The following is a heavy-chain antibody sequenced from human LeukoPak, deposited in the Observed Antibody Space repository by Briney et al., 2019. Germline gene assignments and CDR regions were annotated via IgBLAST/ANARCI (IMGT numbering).Heavy chain of an antibody. CDR1: GGSISTSSYY. V-gene: IGHV4-39*01. CDR3: ARGRRITFGGIIVPFDY. J-gene: IGHJ4*02. CDR2: IFYSGNT. D-gene: IGHD3-16*02. Sequence: SETLSLTCTVSGGSISTSSYYWGWVRQPPGKGLEWIGNIFYSGNTYHNPSLKSRLTISVDTSKNQFSLKLSSVTAADTAVYYCARGRRITFGGIIVPFDYWGQGTVVTVSS.